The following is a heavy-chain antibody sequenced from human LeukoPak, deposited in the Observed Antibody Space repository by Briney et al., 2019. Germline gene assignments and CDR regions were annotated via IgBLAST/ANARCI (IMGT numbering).Heavy chain of an antibody. D-gene: IGHD3-16*01. J-gene: IGHJ5*02. Sequence: GGSLRLSCAASGFTFSSYGMHWVRQAPGKGLEWVAVISYVGGNKYYADSVKGRFTISRDNSKNTLYLQMNRLRAEDTAVYYCAKDSAPLYYDYVWGSYGNWFDPWGQGTLVTVSS. CDR1: GFTFSSYG. CDR2: ISYVGGNK. V-gene: IGHV3-30*18. CDR3: AKDSAPLYYDYVWGSYGNWFDP.